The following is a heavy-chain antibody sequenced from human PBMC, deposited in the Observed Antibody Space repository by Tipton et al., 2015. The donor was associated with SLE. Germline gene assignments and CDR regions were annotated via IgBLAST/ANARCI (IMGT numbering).Heavy chain of an antibody. V-gene: IGHV4-4*08. Sequence: TLSLTCSASGGSISNYYWSWIRQPPGKGLEWIGYIYSSGDTNYNPSLKSRVTISVDASKKQFSLKVSSVTAADTAVYYCTRGRLRCDYWGQGNLVTVSS. J-gene: IGHJ4*02. CDR1: GGSISNYY. CDR3: TRGRLRCDY. CDR2: IYSSGDT. D-gene: IGHD5-12*01.